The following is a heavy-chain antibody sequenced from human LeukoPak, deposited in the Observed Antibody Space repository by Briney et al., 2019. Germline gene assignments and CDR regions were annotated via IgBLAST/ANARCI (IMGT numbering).Heavy chain of an antibody. D-gene: IGHD5-18*01. Sequence: ASVKVSCKASGGTFSSYAISWVRQAPGQGLEWMGRIIPIFGIANYAQKFQGRVTITADKSTSTAYMEPSSLRSEDTAVYYCAGGYSYGKNCYYYGMDVWGQGTTVTVSS. CDR2: IIPIFGIA. J-gene: IGHJ6*02. CDR1: GGTFSSYA. V-gene: IGHV1-69*04. CDR3: AGGYSYGKNCYYYGMDV.